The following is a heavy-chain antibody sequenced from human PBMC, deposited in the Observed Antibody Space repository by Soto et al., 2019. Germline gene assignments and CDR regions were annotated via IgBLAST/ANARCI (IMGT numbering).Heavy chain of an antibody. V-gene: IGHV4-38-2*02. Sequence: PSEPLSLTCAVAGYSINTGVHWAWSRQPPGKVLEWIGSIYHSGSTYYNLSLKSRVTISSDASTNQISLKLSSGPAADTALYDGARDSGHGFRQRSLWGQGTRAT. D-gene: IGHD3-10*01. J-gene: IGHJ4*02. CDR1: GYSINTGVH. CDR3: ARDSGHGFRQRSL. CDR2: IYHSGST.